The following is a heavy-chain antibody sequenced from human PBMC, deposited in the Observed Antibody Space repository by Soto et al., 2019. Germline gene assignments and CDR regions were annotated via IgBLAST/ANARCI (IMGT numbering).Heavy chain of an antibody. J-gene: IGHJ6*02. Sequence: PSETLSLTCAVSGGSISSSNWWSWVRQPPGKGLEWIGEIYHSGSTNYNPSLKSRVTISVDKSKNQFSLKLSSVTAADTAVYYYARRRYSSSWSYYYGMDVWGQGTTVTVSS. CDR2: IYHSGST. CDR3: ARRRYSSSWSYYYGMDV. D-gene: IGHD6-13*01. V-gene: IGHV4-4*02. CDR1: GGSISSSNW.